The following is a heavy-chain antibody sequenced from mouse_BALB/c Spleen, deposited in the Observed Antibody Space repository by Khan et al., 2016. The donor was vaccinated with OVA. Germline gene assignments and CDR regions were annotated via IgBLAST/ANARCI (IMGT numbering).Heavy chain of an antibody. Sequence: EVQLQESGPGLVKPSQSLSLTCTVTGYSITSDYAWNWIRQFPGNKLEWMGSITHRGTTSYTPSLKSRVPITRDTSKNQFVLQLNSVPTEDTATYFCARGRAYWGQGTLVTVSA. D-gene: IGHD3-3*01. V-gene: IGHV3-2*02. CDR2: ITHRGTT. CDR3: ARGRAY. J-gene: IGHJ3*01. CDR1: GYSITSDYA.